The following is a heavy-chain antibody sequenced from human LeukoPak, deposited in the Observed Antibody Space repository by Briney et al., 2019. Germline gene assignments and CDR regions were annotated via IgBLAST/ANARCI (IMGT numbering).Heavy chain of an antibody. D-gene: IGHD3-22*01. CDR2: ISAYNGNT. V-gene: IGHV1-18*01. CDR3: AREGESYYYDY. CDR1: GYTFTSYG. J-gene: IGHJ4*02. Sequence: ASVKVSCKASGYTFTSYGISWVRQAPGQGLEWMGWISAYNGNTNYAQKLQGRVTITADESTSTAYMALSSLRSEDTAVYYCAREGESYYYDYWGQGTLVTVSS.